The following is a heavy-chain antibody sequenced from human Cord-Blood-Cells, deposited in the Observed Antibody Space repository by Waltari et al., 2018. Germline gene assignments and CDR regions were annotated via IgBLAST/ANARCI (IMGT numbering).Heavy chain of an antibody. V-gene: IGHV1-69*01. J-gene: IGHJ4*02. CDR1: GGTFSSYA. CDR3: ARRSNYYDSSGYYFDY. D-gene: IGHD3-22*01. CDR2: IIPIFGTA. Sequence: QAQLVQSGAEVKTPGSSVKVSCQASGGTFSSYAISWVRQAPGQGLEWMGGIIPIFGTANYAQKFQGRVTITADESTSTAYMELSSLRSEDTAVYYCARRSNYYDSSGYYFDYWGQGTLVTVSS.